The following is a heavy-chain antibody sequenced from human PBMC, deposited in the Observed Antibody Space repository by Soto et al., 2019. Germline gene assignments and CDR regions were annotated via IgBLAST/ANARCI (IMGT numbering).Heavy chain of an antibody. D-gene: IGHD6-6*01. CDR1: GGSISSYY. CDR3: AKSRIEYSSSGHFDY. CDR2: IYYSGST. J-gene: IGHJ4*02. V-gene: IGHV4-59*01. Sequence: SETLSLTCTVSGGSISSYYWSWIRQPPGKGLGWIGYIYYSGSTNYNPSLKSRVTISVDTSKNQFSLRLSSVTAADTAVYYCAKSRIEYSSSGHFDYWGQGTLVTVSS.